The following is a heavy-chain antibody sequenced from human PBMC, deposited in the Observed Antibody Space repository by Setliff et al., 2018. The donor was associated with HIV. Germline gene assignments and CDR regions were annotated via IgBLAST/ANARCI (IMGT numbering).Heavy chain of an antibody. J-gene: IGHJ4*02. Sequence: GESLKISCAASGFTFTDYWMHWVRQVPGQGLVWVSRINVDGCSISYADSVKGRFTISRDNAKNTLFLQMNSLRAEDTAVYYCARLPQDVRSSIDFWGQGALVTVSS. CDR3: ARLPQDVRSSIDF. CDR2: INVDGCSI. D-gene: IGHD6-6*01. CDR1: GFTFTDYW. V-gene: IGHV3-74*01.